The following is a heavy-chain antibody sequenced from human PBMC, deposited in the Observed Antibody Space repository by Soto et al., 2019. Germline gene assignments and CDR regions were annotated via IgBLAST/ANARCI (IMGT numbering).Heavy chain of an antibody. J-gene: IGHJ5*02. D-gene: IGHD6-6*01. CDR3: ARRGKQLVLSDFWFDP. CDR1: GYTFTSYD. CDR2: MNPNSGNT. Sequence: QVQLVQSGAEVKKPGASVKVSCNASGYTFTSYDINWVRQATGQGLEWMGWMNPNSGNTGYAQKFQGRVTMTRNTSISTAYMELSSLRSEDTAVYYCARRGKQLVLSDFWFDPWGQGTLVTVSS. V-gene: IGHV1-8*01.